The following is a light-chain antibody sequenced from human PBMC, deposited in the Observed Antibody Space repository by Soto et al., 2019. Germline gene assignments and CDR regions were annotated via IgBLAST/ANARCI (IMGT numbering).Light chain of an antibody. CDR1: SSDVGGYNS. Sequence: QSVLTQPRSVSGSPGQSVTISCTGSSSDVGGYNSVSWYQQRPGKAPKLIIYDVSERPSGVPDRFSGSKSGNTASLIISGLQAEDEADYYCCSFAGKYTPYVFGTGTKVTVL. V-gene: IGLV2-11*01. CDR3: CSFAGKYTPYV. CDR2: DVS. J-gene: IGLJ1*01.